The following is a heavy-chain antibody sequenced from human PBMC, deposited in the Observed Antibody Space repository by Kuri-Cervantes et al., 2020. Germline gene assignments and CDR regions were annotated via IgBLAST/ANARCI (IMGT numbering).Heavy chain of an antibody. J-gene: IGHJ4*02. CDR1: GFTFRTYW. V-gene: IGHV3-7*01. CDR2: INQDGSEK. Sequence: GGSLRLSCVASGFTFRTYWLTWVRQAPGKGLEWVANINQDGSEKYYVDSMKGRITVSRDNAKNSLSLQMNSLRAEDTAVYYCARLQQELGLGYFDYWGQGTRVTVSS. CDR3: ARLQQELGLGYFDY. D-gene: IGHD6-13*01.